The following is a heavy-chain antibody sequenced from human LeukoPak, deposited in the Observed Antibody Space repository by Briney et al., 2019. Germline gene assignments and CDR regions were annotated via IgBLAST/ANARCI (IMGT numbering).Heavy chain of an antibody. D-gene: IGHD3-9*01. J-gene: IGHJ5*02. V-gene: IGHV4-59*01. CDR3: ARGGTYNDILSFDP. CDR1: GGSISYYY. Sequence: SETLSLTCTVSGGSISYYYWTWIRQSPGKGLEWIGQIYYTGSTYYNPSLGRRVTISLDTSRIQFSLILTSVTAADTAVYYCARGGTYNDILSFDPWGQGTLVTVFS. CDR2: IYYTGST.